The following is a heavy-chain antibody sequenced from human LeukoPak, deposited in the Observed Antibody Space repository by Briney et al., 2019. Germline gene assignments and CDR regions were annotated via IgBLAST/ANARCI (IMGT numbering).Heavy chain of an antibody. Sequence: TVKLSRKASGYTFTGYYMHWARHAPRQGREWMRIINPSGGSTSYAQKFQGRVTMTRDTSTSTVYMELSSLRSEDTAVYYCARGGYSGYDYLFDDWGQGTLVTVSS. CDR3: ARGGYSGYDYLFDD. V-gene: IGHV1-46*01. J-gene: IGHJ4*02. D-gene: IGHD5-12*01. CDR1: GYTFTGYY. CDR2: INPSGGST.